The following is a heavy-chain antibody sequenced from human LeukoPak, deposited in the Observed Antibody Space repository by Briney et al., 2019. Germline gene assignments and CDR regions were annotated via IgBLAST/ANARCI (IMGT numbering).Heavy chain of an antibody. V-gene: IGHV1-69*13. J-gene: IGHJ6*02. CDR2: IIPIFGTA. CDR1: GGTFSSYA. D-gene: IGHD3-3*01. CDR3: ARGSYHEPPGGLTIFGVVSPDYYYYGMDV. Sequence: SVKVSCKASGGTFSSYAISWVRQAPGQGLEWMGGIIPIFGTANYAQKFQGRVTITADESTSTAYMELSSLRSEDTAVYYCARGSYHEPPGGLTIFGVVSPDYYYYGMDVWGQGTTVTVSS.